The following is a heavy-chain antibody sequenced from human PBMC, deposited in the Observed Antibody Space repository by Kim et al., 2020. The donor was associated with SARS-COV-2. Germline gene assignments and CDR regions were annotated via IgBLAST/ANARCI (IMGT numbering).Heavy chain of an antibody. CDR3: AREGPWLVSPLDY. CDR2: ISYDGSNK. V-gene: IGHV3-30*04. J-gene: IGHJ4*02. D-gene: IGHD6-19*01. CDR1: GFTFSSYA. Sequence: GGSLRLSCAASGFTFSSYAMHWVRQAPGKGLEWVAVISYDGSNKYYADSVKGRFTISRDNSKNTLYLQINSLRAEDTAVYYCAREGPWLVSPLDYWGQGT.